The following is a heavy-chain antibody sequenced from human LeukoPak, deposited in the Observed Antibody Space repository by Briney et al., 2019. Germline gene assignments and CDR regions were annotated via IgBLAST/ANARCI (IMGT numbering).Heavy chain of an antibody. D-gene: IGHD4-17*01. CDR2: IYYSGST. V-gene: IGHV4-59*01. CDR1: GGSISSYY. Sequence: SETLSLTCTVSGGSISSYYWSWIRQPPWKGLEWIGYIYYSGSTNYNPSLKSRVTISVDTSKNQFSLKLSSVTAADTAVYYCARHYGDYASVYYFDYWGQGTLVTVSS. J-gene: IGHJ4*02. CDR3: ARHYGDYASVYYFDY.